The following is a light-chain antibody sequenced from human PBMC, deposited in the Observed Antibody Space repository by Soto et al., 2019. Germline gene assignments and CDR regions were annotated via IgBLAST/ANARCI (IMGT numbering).Light chain of an antibody. Sequence: DIQMTQSPSTLSASVGDRVTITCRASQSISSWLAWYQQKPGKAPKLLIYKASSLESGVPSRFSGSGSGTEFTLTISSLQPDDVATYYCQQYNSYPWKFGQGNKVEIK. CDR2: KAS. J-gene: IGKJ1*01. CDR3: QQYNSYPWK. V-gene: IGKV1-5*03. CDR1: QSISSW.